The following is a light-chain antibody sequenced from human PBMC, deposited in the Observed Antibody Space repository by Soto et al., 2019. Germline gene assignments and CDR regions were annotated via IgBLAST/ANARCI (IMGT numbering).Light chain of an antibody. J-gene: IGKJ1*01. V-gene: IGKV1-6*01. CDR2: GAS. CDR1: QGSGNA. Sequence: AIQMTQSPSSLSASVGHRVTTSCRASQGSGNALCWYQQKPGKPPKVLIYGASILQGGVPRRFSGRGSGTEITLTDSSLQSEDFAVYYCQQYNNWPWTFGQGTKVDI. CDR3: QQYNNWPWT.